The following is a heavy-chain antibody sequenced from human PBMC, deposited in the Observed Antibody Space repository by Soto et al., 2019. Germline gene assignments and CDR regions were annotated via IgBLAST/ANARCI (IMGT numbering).Heavy chain of an antibody. Sequence: ASVKVSCKTSGYSFTSYTIHWVRQAPGQRLEWMGWINTGNDNTKYSQKFQGRVTITRDTSASTAYMEVSSLTSEDTAVYYCARGYDFGESVDSWGQGTLVTVSS. V-gene: IGHV1-3*04. D-gene: IGHD4-17*01. CDR2: INTGNDNT. J-gene: IGHJ4*02. CDR1: GYSFTSYT. CDR3: ARGYDFGESVDS.